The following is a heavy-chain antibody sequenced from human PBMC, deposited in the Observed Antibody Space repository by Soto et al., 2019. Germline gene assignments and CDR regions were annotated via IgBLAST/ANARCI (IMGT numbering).Heavy chain of an antibody. V-gene: IGHV1-18*01. CDR2: ISAYNGNT. CDR3: ARYTASGDSSSWYNWFDP. D-gene: IGHD6-13*01. J-gene: IGHJ5*02. Sequence: ASVKVSCKASGYTFTSYGISWVRQAPGQGREWMGWISAYNGNTTYAQKLQGRVTMTTDTSTSTAYMELRRLRSDNTAVYYCARYTASGDSSSWYNWFDPWGQGTLVTVSS. CDR1: GYTFTSYG.